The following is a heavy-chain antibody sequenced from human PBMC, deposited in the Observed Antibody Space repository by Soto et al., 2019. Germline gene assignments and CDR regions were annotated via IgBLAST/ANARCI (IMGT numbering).Heavy chain of an antibody. CDR3: ARGCGNYGMDV. D-gene: IGHD6-25*01. CDR2: INGDGMRT. CDR1: GFTFSTFW. V-gene: IGHV3-74*01. Sequence: EVQLVESGGGLVQPGGSLRLSCAASGFTFSTFWMHWVRQVRGKGPVWVARINGDGMRTDYADSVQGRFTISRDNAKNTVSLQMNSLGADDAALYYCARGCGNYGMDVWGQGTTVTVSS. J-gene: IGHJ6*02.